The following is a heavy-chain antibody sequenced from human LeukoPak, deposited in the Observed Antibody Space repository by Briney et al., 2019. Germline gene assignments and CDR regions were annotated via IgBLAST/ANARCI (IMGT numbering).Heavy chain of an antibody. V-gene: IGHV3-21*01. CDR3: ARVLSAGDAFDI. Sequence: GGSLRLSCAASGFTFSSYSMNWVRQAPGKGLEWVSSISSSGSYIYYADSVKGRFTISRDNAKNSLYLQMNSLRAEDTAVYYCARVLSAGDAFDIWGQGTMVTVSS. D-gene: IGHD6-13*01. CDR2: ISSSGSYI. CDR1: GFTFSSYS. J-gene: IGHJ3*02.